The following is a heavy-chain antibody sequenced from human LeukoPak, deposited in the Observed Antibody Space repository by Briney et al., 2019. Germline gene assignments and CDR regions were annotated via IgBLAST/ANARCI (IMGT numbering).Heavy chain of an antibody. V-gene: IGHV4-39*07. Sequence: SETLSLTCTVSGGSINRSSYYWGWIRQPPGKGLEWIGTIYYSGTTYYNPSLKSRVTISVDPSKNQFSLKLKSVTAADTAVYYCARHKSASGDFFDPWGQGTLVTVSS. CDR3: ARHKSASGDFFDP. J-gene: IGHJ5*02. D-gene: IGHD3-10*01. CDR1: GGSINRSSYY. CDR2: IYYSGTT.